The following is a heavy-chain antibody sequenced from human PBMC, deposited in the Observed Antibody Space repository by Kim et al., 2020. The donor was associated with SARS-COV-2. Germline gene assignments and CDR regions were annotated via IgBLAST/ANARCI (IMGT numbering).Heavy chain of an antibody. CDR1: GGSISSSSYY. CDR2: IYYSGST. J-gene: IGHJ3*02. D-gene: IGHD3-22*01. V-gene: IGHV4-39*01. CDR3: ARGRITMIVVVITNDAFDI. Sequence: SETLSLTCTVSGGSISSSSYYWGWIRQPPGKGLEWIGSIYYSGSTYYNPSLKSRVTISVDTSKNQFSLKLSSVTAADTAVYYCARGRITMIVVVITNDAFDIWGQGTMVTVSS.